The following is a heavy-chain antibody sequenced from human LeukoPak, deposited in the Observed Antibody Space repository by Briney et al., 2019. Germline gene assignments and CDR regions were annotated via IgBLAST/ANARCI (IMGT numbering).Heavy chain of an antibody. CDR3: AKGTHPLAAAGTEDY. V-gene: IGHV3-30*02. D-gene: IGHD6-13*01. CDR2: IRYDGSNK. Sequence: QPGGSLRLSCAASGFTFSSYGMHWVRQAPGKGLEWVAFIRYDGSNKYYADSVKGRFTISRDNSKNTLYLQMNSLRAEDTAVYYCAKGTHPLAAAGTEDYWGQGTLVTVSS. CDR1: GFTFSSYG. J-gene: IGHJ4*02.